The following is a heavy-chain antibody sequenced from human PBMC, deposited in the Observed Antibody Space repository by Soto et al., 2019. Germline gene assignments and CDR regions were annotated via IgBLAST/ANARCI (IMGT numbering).Heavy chain of an antibody. D-gene: IGHD2-21*02. Sequence: GGSLRLSCAASGFTFSSYAMSWVRQAPGKGLEWVSAISGSGGSTYYADSVKGRFTISRDNSKNTLYLQMNSLRAEDTAVYYCAKDSFAVTELKSDYWGQGTLVTVSS. J-gene: IGHJ4*02. CDR2: ISGSGGST. CDR3: AKDSFAVTELKSDY. V-gene: IGHV3-23*01. CDR1: GFTFSSYA.